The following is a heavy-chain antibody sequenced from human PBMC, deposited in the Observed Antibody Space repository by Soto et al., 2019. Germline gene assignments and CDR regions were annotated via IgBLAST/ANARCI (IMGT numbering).Heavy chain of an antibody. CDR1: GYTLTSYG. CDR3: ARHNSQWPNWFDP. CDR2: ISGYDGNT. V-gene: IGHV1-18*01. D-gene: IGHD1-1*01. J-gene: IGHJ5*02. Sequence: ASVKVSCKAFGYTLTSYGISWVRQAPGQGLEWVGWISGYDGNTDYAHKFRGRVTMTTDTSTNTAYMDLRSLRSDDTAVYYCARHNSQWPNWFDPWGQGTLVTVSS.